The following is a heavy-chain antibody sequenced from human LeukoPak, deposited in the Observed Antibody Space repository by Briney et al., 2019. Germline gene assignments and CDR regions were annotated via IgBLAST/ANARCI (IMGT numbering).Heavy chain of an antibody. D-gene: IGHD5-18*01. CDR3: ARVHTALVTFDF. V-gene: IGHV1-2*02. Sequence: ASVKVSCQASGYIFTGYYIHWVRPAPGQGREWMGWINPNSGGTIYAQKFQGRVTMTRDTSISTAYMKLSRLKSDDTAVYYCARVHTALVTFDFWGQGTLVTVSS. CDR2: INPNSGGT. CDR1: GYIFTGYY. J-gene: IGHJ4*02.